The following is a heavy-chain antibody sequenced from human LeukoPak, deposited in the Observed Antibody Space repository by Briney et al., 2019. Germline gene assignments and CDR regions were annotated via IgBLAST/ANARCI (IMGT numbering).Heavy chain of an antibody. D-gene: IGHD3-10*01. V-gene: IGHV3-48*03. CDR3: ARGGEDFDY. CDR2: ISSSGSTI. CDR1: GFTLSSYE. J-gene: IGHJ4*02. Sequence: PGGSLRLSCAASGFTLSSYEMNGVRQAPGRALEWVSYISSSGSTIYYADSVKGRFTISGDNAKNSLYLQMNSLRAEDTAVYYCARGGEDFDYWGQGTLVTVSS.